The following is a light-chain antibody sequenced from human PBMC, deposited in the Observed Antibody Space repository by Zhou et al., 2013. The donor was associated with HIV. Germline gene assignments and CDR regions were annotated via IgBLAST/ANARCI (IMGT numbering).Light chain of an antibody. CDR3: QQYNSYSPT. V-gene: IGKV1-8*01. Sequence: IRVTQSPSSLSASTGDRVTITCRASQGISTYLAWYQQKPGKAPKLMIYAASTLQTGVPSRFSGSGSGTEFTLTIGSLQSDDVATYYCQQYNSYSPTFGQGTKVEIK. CDR1: QGISTY. CDR2: AAS. J-gene: IGKJ1*01.